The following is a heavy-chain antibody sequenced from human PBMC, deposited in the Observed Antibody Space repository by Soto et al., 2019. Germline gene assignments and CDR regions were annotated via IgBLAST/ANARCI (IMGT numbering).Heavy chain of an antibody. D-gene: IGHD1-26*01. CDR3: ARDQYSGSFLY. V-gene: IGHV4-61*01. CDR1: CGSVSSGSYY. CDR2: IYYSGST. Sequence: SETLSLTCTVSCGSVSSGSYYWSWIRQPPGKGLEWIGYIYYSGSTNYNPSLKSRVTISVDTSKNQFSLKLSSVTAADTAVYYCARDQYSGSFLYWGQGTLVTVSS. J-gene: IGHJ4*02.